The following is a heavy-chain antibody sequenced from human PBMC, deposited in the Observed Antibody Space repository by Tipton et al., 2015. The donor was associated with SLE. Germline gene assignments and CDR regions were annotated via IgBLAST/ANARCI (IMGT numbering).Heavy chain of an antibody. D-gene: IGHD2-8*01. J-gene: IGHJ6*02. CDR1: GGSISSSSYY. CDR3: ARGMLTWRGAIIGVDV. CDR2: MSTSGSI. Sequence: TLSLTCTVSGGSISSSSYYWNWIRQPAGKGLEWIGRMSTSGSINYNPSLKSRVTILVDTSKNQFSLRLTSLTAADTAVYCCARGMLTWRGAIIGVDVWGQGTSVNVSS. V-gene: IGHV4-61*02.